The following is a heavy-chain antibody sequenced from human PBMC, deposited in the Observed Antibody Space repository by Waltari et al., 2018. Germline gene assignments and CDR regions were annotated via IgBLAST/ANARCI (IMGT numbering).Heavy chain of an antibody. CDR2: IDYTGTT. D-gene: IGHD2-21*02. V-gene: IGHV4-59*01. CDR1: GGSISGFY. CDR3: ARGGGGDWEWFDP. Sequence: QVQLQESGPSLLKPSETLSLICTVSGGSISGFYWSWVRQPPGKRLDWIGYIDYTGTTHFNPSLKSRVTMSVDTSKNHFSLKLSSVTAADTAFYYCARGGGGDWEWFDPWGQGTLVTVSS. J-gene: IGHJ5*02.